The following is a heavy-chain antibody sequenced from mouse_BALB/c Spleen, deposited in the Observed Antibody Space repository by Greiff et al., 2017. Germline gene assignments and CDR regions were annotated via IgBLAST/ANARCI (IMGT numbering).Heavy chain of an antibody. CDR2: ILPGSGST. CDR1: GYTFSSYW. CDR3: ARGDMITTYYFDY. D-gene: IGHD2-4*01. Sequence: QVQLKQSGAELMKPGASVKISCKATGYTFSSYWIEWVKQRPGHGLEWIGEILPGSGSTNYNEKFKGKATFTADTSSNTAYMQLSSLTSEDSAVYYCARGDMITTYYFDYWGQGTTLTVSS. V-gene: IGHV1-9*01. J-gene: IGHJ2*01.